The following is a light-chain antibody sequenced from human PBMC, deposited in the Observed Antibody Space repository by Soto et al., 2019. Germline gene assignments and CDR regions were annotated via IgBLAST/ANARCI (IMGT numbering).Light chain of an antibody. CDR3: QQYNNWPLT. CDR1: QSVRRT. CDR2: GAS. J-gene: IGKJ4*01. Sequence: EILITQSPATLSVSPGERATLSCRASQSVRRTLAWYQQKPGQPPRILIYGASTRDTAIPARFSGSGSGTEFTLTLSRLQSEDFAVYYCQQYNNWPLTFGGGTKVDIK. V-gene: IGKV3-15*01.